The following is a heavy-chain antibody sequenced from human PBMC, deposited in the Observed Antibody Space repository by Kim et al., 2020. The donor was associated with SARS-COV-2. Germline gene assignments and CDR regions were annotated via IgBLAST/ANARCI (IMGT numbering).Heavy chain of an antibody. V-gene: IGHV1-18*01. Sequence: ASVKVSCKASGYTFTSYGISWVRQAPGQGLEWMGWISAYNGNTNYAQKLQGRVTMTTDTSTSTAYMELRSLRSDDTAVYYCARGPMVRGVISPVDYWGQGTLVTVSS. CDR2: ISAYNGNT. J-gene: IGHJ4*02. CDR3: ARGPMVRGVISPVDY. D-gene: IGHD3-10*01. CDR1: GYTFTSYG.